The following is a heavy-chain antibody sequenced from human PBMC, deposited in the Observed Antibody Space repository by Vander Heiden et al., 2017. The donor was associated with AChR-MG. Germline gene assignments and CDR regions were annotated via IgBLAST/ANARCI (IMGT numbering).Heavy chain of an antibody. CDR1: GYTFTSYA. CDR3: AATYDYDSSGRGFDP. J-gene: IGHJ5*02. Sequence: QVQLVQSGAEVKKPGASVKVSCKASGYTFTSYAVHWVRQAPGQRLEWMGWINAGNGNTKYSQKFQGRVTITRDTSASTAYMELSSLRSEDTAVYYCAATYDYDSSGRGFDPWGQGTLVTVSS. D-gene: IGHD3-22*01. V-gene: IGHV1-3*01. CDR2: INAGNGNT.